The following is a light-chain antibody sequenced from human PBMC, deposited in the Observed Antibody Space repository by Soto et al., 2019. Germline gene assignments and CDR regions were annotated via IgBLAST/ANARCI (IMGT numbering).Light chain of an antibody. Sequence: DIQMTQSPSTLSASVGDRVTLTCRASQSISSWLAWYQQKPGKAPKLLIYKASSLESGVPSRFGGRGSGKECVLTVSRLPSDESATYFEQQYNSSRTFGQGTTVDIK. CDR3: QQYNSSRT. J-gene: IGKJ1*01. V-gene: IGKV1-5*03. CDR1: QSISSW. CDR2: KAS.